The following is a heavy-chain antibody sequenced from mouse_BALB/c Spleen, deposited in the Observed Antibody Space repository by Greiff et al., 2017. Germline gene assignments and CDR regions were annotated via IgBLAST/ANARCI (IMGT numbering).Heavy chain of an antibody. V-gene: IGHV14-4*02. J-gene: IGHJ3*01. CDR1: GFNIKDYY. D-gene: IGHD2-2*01. Sequence: VQLQQSGAELVRSGASVKLSCTASGFNIKDYYMHWVKQRPEQGLEWIGWIDPENGDTEYAPKFQGKATMTADTSSNTAYLQLSSLTSEDTAVYYCGNGYDERVYWGQGTLVTVSA. CDR2: IDPENGDT. CDR3: GNGYDERVY.